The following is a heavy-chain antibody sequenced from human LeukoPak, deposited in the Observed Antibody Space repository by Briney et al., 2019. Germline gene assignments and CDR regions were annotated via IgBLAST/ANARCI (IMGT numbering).Heavy chain of an antibody. Sequence: SETLSLTCAVYGGSFSGYYWSWIRQPPGKGLEWIGEINHSGSTNYNPSLKSRVTISVDTSKNQFSLKLSSVTAAETAVYFCARRYLGYCSGDSCPLNYYGMDVWGQGTTVTVSS. D-gene: IGHD2-15*01. CDR3: ARRYLGYCSGDSCPLNYYGMDV. V-gene: IGHV4-34*01. J-gene: IGHJ6*02. CDR2: INHSGST. CDR1: GGSFSGYY.